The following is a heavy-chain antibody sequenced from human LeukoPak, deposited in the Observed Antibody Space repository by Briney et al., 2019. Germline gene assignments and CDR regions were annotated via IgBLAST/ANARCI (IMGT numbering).Heavy chain of an antibody. D-gene: IGHD3-3*01. CDR2: IKQDGSEK. Sequence: GGSLRLSCAASGFTFSSYWMSWVRQAPGKGLEWVANIKQDGSEKYYVDSVKGQFTISRDNAKNSLYLQMNSLRAEDTAVYYCARDLDDFWSGPVFGYWGQGTLVTVSS. V-gene: IGHV3-7*01. CDR3: ARDLDDFWSGPVFGY. J-gene: IGHJ4*02. CDR1: GFTFSSYW.